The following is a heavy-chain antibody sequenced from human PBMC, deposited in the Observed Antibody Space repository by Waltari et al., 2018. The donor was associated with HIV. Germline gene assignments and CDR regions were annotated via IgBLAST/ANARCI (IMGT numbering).Heavy chain of an antibody. CDR1: GFPFNGYD. Sequence: QVQLVDSGGGVVTPGRSLRPSWPASGFPFNGYDLHGVRQAPGKGLEWVAVISYDGRHIFYADSVRGRFTISRDNSKNTLYLQMNSLTPADTAVYYCARAYNWNIRSPGFCDFWGQGTLVTVSS. CDR3: ARAYNWNIRSPGFCDF. V-gene: IGHV3-30*03. D-gene: IGHD1-20*01. CDR2: ISYDGRHI. J-gene: IGHJ4*02.